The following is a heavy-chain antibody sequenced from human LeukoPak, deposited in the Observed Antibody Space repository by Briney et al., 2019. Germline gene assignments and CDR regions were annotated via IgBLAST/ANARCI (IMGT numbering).Heavy chain of an antibody. Sequence: SETLSLTCTVSGGSISSYYWSWIRQPPGKGLEWIGYIYYSGSTNYNPSLKNRVTISVDTSKNQFSLKLSSVTAADTAVYYCARHRHPEYYDILTGYSSAYYYGMDVWGQGTTVTVSS. CDR2: IYYSGST. CDR3: ARHRHPEYYDILTGYSSAYYYGMDV. V-gene: IGHV4-59*08. CDR1: GGSISSYY. D-gene: IGHD3-9*01. J-gene: IGHJ6*02.